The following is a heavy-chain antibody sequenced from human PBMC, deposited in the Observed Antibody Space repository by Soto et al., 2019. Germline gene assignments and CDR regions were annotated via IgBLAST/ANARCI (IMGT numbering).Heavy chain of an antibody. J-gene: IGHJ1*01. D-gene: IGHD6-13*01. V-gene: IGHV3-30*18. CDR3: AKDSSSWYVEYFQH. Sequence: GGSLRLSSASSGFNFSSYGMHLVRQAPGKGLEWVAVISYDGSNKYYADSVKGRFTISRDNSKNTLYLQMNSLRAEDTAVYYCAKDSSSWYVEYFQHWGQGTLVTGSS. CDR2: ISYDGSNK. CDR1: GFNFSSYG.